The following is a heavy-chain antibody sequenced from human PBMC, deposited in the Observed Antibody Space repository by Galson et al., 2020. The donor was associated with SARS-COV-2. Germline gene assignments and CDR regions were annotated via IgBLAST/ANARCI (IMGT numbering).Heavy chain of an antibody. Sequence: PGGPLRLPCAAPGFTFSDSYMTWTRQAPGKGLEGVGYISSSRTSTTYPDSVKGRFTISRDDAKNSLYLHMKSLRAEDTAVYYCAIGPKSDWGSNSCYPVSGSDIWGHGTLLTVSS. CDR3: AIGPKSDWGSNSCYPVSGSDI. CDR1: GFTFSDSY. J-gene: IGHJ3*02. CDR2: ISSSRTST. V-gene: IGHV3-11*06. D-gene: IGHD2-2*01.